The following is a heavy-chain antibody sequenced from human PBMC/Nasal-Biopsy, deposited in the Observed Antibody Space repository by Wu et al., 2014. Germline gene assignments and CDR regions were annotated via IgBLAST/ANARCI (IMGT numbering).Heavy chain of an antibody. V-gene: IGHV3-48*03. CDR1: GFTFTTYD. Sequence: LRLSCAASGFTFTTYDMNWVRQAPGKGLEWVSYISSSSATIYYADSVKGRFSVSRDNAKSSLYLQMDSLRAEDTALYYCAKDRDIGFPHDAFDVWGQGTLVTVSS. CDR2: ISSSSATI. D-gene: IGHD3-10*01. J-gene: IGHJ3*01. CDR3: AKDRDIGFPHDAFDV.